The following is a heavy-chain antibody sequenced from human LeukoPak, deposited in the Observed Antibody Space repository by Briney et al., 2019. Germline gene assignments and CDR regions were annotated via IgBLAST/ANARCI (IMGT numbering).Heavy chain of an antibody. CDR1: GYTFTSYY. CDR3: ARGYYDSSGYDPGLGY. CDR2: INPSGGRT. Sequence: ASVKVSCKTSGYTFTSYYIHWVRQAPGQGLEWMGIINPSGGRTSYAQMFQGRVTMTRDMSTSTLYMELSSLRSEDTAMYWCARGYYDSSGYDPGLGYWGQGTLVTVSS. V-gene: IGHV1-46*01. J-gene: IGHJ4*02. D-gene: IGHD3-22*01.